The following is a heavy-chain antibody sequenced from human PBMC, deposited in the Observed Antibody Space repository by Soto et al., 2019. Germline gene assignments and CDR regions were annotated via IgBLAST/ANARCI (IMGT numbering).Heavy chain of an antibody. V-gene: IGHV1-69*01. CDR2: IIPVFGTT. Sequence: QEQLVQSGAEVKKPGSSVKVSCKDSGGLFSSFAISWVRQAPGQGLEWMGGIIPVFGTTNYAQKFQGRVTITADEATNTADMELISLTSDDTAMYFCARGGGPYVWFNEFWGQGTQVTVSS. CDR1: GGLFSSFA. D-gene: IGHD3-16*01. J-gene: IGHJ4*02. CDR3: ARGGGPYVWFNEF.